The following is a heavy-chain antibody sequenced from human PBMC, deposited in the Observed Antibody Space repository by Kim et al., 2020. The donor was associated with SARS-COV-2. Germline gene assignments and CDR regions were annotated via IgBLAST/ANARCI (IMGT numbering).Heavy chain of an antibody. V-gene: IGHV5-51*01. J-gene: IGHJ4*02. D-gene: IGHD3-16*01. Sequence: YSPYFQGQVTIPADKSTNTAYLQWSSLKASDTAMYYCTRSAGPYDYYFDYWGQGTLVTVSS. CDR3: TRSAGPYDYYFDY.